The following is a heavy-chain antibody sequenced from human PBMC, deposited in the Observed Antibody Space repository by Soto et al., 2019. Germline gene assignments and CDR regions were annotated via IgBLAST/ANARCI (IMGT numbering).Heavy chain of an antibody. Sequence: QVQLVESGGGVVQPGRSLRLSCAASGFTFSSYGMHWVRQAPGKGLEWVAVIWYDGSNKYYADSVKGRFTISRDNSKNTLYLQMNSLRAEDTAVYYCARDLGGWVTYYYYGMDVWGQGTTVTVSS. V-gene: IGHV3-33*01. CDR1: GFTFSSYG. J-gene: IGHJ6*02. D-gene: IGHD6-19*01. CDR2: IWYDGSNK. CDR3: ARDLGGWVTYYYYGMDV.